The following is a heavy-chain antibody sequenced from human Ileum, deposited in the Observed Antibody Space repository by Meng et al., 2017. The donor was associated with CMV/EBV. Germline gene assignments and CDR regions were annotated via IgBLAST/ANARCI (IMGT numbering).Heavy chain of an antibody. D-gene: IGHD4-23*01. CDR2: IYYSGST. CDR1: GGSISSGDYY. Sequence: QGQLRESGPGLVKPSQTLSLTCIVSGGSISSGDYYWSWIRQPPGKGLEWIGYIYYSGSTYYNPSLKSRLTISLDTSKNQFSLKLSSVTAADTGVYYCARQTYGGNSREYYFDYWGQGTLVTVSS. V-gene: IGHV4-30-4*08. J-gene: IGHJ4*02. CDR3: ARQTYGGNSREYYFDY.